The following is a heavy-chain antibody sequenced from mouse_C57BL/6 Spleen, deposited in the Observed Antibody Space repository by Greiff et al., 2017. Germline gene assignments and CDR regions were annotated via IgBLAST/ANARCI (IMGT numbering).Heavy chain of an antibody. D-gene: IGHD1-1*01. V-gene: IGHV1-52*01. CDR1: GYTFTSYW. J-gene: IGHJ1*03. CDR3: ARPPYYGSSYGDFDV. CDR2: IDPSDSET. Sequence: VQLQQPGAELVRPGSSVKLSCKASGYTFTSYWMHWVKQRPIQGLEWIGNIDPSDSETHYNQKFKDKATLTVDKSSSTAYMRLSSLTSEDSAVYYCARPPYYGSSYGDFDVWGTGTTVTVSS.